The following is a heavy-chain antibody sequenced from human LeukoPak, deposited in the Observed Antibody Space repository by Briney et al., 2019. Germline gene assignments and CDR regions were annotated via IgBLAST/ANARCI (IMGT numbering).Heavy chain of an antibody. Sequence: GGSLRLSCAASGFTFSTYWMTWVRQAPGKGLEWVAIIKPDGSEKYYVDSVKGRFTISRDNAENPLFLQMNGLRPEDTAVFYCARGQNTDGLSYWGQGTLVTVSS. CDR3: ARGQNTDGLSY. J-gene: IGHJ4*02. D-gene: IGHD5-24*01. V-gene: IGHV3-7*03. CDR1: GFTFSTYW. CDR2: IKPDGSEK.